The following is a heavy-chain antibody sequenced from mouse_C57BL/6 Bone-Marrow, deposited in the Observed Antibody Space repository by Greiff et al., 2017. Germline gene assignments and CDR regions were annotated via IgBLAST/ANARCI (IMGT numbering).Heavy chain of an antibody. CDR3: ARKRLRRTGFAY. CDR2: ISSGSSTI. D-gene: IGHD2-4*01. V-gene: IGHV5-17*01. J-gene: IGHJ3*01. Sequence: EVNVVESGGGLVKPGGPLKLSCAASGFTFSDYGMHWVRQAPEKGLEWVAYISSGSSTIYYADTVKGRFTISRDNAKNTLFLQMTSLRSEDTAMYYCARKRLRRTGFAYWGQGTLVTVSA. CDR1: GFTFSDYG.